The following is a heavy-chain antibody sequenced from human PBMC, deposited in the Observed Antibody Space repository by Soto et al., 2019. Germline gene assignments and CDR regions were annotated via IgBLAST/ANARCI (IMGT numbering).Heavy chain of an antibody. V-gene: IGHV3-9*01. CDR2: ISWNGNFT. Sequence: EVQLVESGGDMVQPGRSLKLSCVGSGYSFEDYSMHWVRQAPGKGLEWVSGISWNGNFTGYADSVKGRFTISRDNAKNSLFLQMRSLRLEDTALYYCVGGSWFDWGQGTLATVSS. CDR3: VGGSWFD. J-gene: IGHJ4*02. D-gene: IGHD2-15*01. CDR1: GYSFEDYS.